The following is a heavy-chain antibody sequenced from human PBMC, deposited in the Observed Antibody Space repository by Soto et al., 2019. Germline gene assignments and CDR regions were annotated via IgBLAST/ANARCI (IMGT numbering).Heavy chain of an antibody. CDR3: AGGIAARPLGY. V-gene: IGHV4-30-2*01. J-gene: IGHJ4*02. CDR1: GGSIRDGGYP. CDR2: IYHSGST. D-gene: IGHD6-6*01. Sequence: PSQTLSLPSAVSGGSIRDGGYPWSRNRQPPGKGLEWIGYIYHSGSTYYNPSLKSRVTISVDRSKNQFSLKLSSVTAADTAVYYCAGGIAARPLGYWGQGTLVTVSS.